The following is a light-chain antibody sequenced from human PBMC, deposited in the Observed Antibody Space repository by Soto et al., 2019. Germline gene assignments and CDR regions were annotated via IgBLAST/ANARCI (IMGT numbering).Light chain of an antibody. CDR3: QQYNNWPQT. Sequence: IVMTQSPATLSVSPGEGATLSCRASQSVSSYLAWYQQKPGQAPRLLIHGASSRATGIPDRISGSGSGTDFTLTISRLEPEDFAVYYCQQYNNWPQTFGQGTKADVK. V-gene: IGKV3D-15*01. CDR1: QSVSSY. J-gene: IGKJ1*01. CDR2: GAS.